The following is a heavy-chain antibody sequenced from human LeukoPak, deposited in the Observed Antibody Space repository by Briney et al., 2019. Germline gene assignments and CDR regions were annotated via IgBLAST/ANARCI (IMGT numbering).Heavy chain of an antibody. CDR1: GFTLSDYS. V-gene: IGHV3-48*01. J-gene: IGHJ4*02. CDR3: ARDPCSSTSCYINY. D-gene: IGHD2-2*02. CDR2: ISSSSTTI. Sequence: GGSLRLSCAASGFTLSDYSMNWVRQAPGKGLEWVSYISSSSTTIYYADSVKGRFTISRDNAKNSLYLQMNSLRAEDTAVYYCARDPCSSTSCYINYWGQGTLVTVSS.